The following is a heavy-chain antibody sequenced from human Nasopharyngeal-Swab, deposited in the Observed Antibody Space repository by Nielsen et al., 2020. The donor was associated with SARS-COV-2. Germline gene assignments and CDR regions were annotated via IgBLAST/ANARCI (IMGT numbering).Heavy chain of an antibody. D-gene: IGHD2-2*01. Sequence: GESLKISCVASGLAFSDYYMSWIRQAPGKGLEWVSYMSNSGSTIYYADSVKGRFTISRDNAKNSLYLQMNSLRAEDTAVYYCASAIVVVGYGMDVWGQGTTVTVSS. V-gene: IGHV3-11*04. CDR3: ASAIVVVGYGMDV. CDR1: GLAFSDYY. CDR2: MSNSGSTI. J-gene: IGHJ6*02.